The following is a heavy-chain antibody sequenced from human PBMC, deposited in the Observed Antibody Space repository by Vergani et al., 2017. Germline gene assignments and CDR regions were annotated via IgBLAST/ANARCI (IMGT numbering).Heavy chain of an antibody. J-gene: IGHJ5*01. CDR3: ARWVNEKRIDS. V-gene: IGHV3-33*01. CDR1: GFTFSSHS. Sequence: QVQLVESEGGVVQPGRSLTLSCVASGFTFSSHSMHWVRQAPGKGLEWGAVIWYDGSNKYYGDSVKGRFTITRDNSKNTLYLQVNSLRVEDTAVYYWARWVNEKRIDSWGQGTLVTVSS. CDR2: IWYDGSNK. D-gene: IGHD1-1*01.